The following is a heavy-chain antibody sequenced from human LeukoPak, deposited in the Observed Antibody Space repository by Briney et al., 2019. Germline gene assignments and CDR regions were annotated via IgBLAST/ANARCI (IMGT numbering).Heavy chain of an antibody. V-gene: IGHV3-30*18. CDR3: AKSRDWYRGYFDY. J-gene: IGHJ4*02. D-gene: IGHD6-19*01. Sequence: PGRSLRLSCAASGFTFSSYAMHWVRQAPGKGLEWVAVISYDGSNKYYADSVKGRFTISRDNSKNTLYLQMNSLRAEDTAVYYCAKSRDWYRGYFDYWGQGTLVTVSS. CDR1: GFTFSSYA. CDR2: ISYDGSNK.